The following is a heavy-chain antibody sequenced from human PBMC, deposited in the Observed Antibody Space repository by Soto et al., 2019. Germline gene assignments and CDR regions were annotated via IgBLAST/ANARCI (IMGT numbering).Heavy chain of an antibody. D-gene: IGHD2-2*01. CDR2: TTAYNGNK. V-gene: IGHV1-18*01. CDR1: GYTFINYG. J-gene: IGHJ6*02. Sequence: ASVKVSCKASGYTFINYGISWVRQAPGQGLEWMGWTTAYNGNKNYAQKFQDRVTMTTDTSTSTVYMELRSLRSDDTAVYYCARGRLCSRTNCYVDIMDTWGQGTTVTVSS. CDR3: ARGRLCSRTNCYVDIMDT.